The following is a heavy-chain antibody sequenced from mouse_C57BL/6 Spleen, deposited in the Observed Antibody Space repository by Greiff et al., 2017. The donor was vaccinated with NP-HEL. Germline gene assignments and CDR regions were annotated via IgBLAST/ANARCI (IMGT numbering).Heavy chain of an antibody. D-gene: IGHD1-1*01. V-gene: IGHV14-4*01. Sequence: VQLQQSGAELVRPGASVKLSCTASGFNIKDDYMHWVKQRPEQGLEWIGWIDPENGDTEYASKFQGKATITAGTSSNTAYLQLSSLTSEDTAVYYCTTSYYYGSRRFAYWGQGTLVTVSA. J-gene: IGHJ3*01. CDR3: TTSYYYGSRRFAY. CDR2: IDPENGDT. CDR1: GFNIKDDY.